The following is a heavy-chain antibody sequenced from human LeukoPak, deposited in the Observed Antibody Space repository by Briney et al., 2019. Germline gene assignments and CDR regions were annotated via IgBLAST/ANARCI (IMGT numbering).Heavy chain of an antibody. V-gene: IGHV3-23*01. J-gene: IGHJ4*02. CDR2: ISGSGGST. Sequence: HPGGSLRLSCAASGFTFSSYSMNWVRQAPGKGLEWVSAISGSGGSTYYADSVKGRFTISRDNSKNTLYLQMNSLRAEDTAVYYCAKTKASPTYFDYWGQGTLVTVSS. CDR1: GFTFSSYS. CDR3: AKTKASPTYFDY.